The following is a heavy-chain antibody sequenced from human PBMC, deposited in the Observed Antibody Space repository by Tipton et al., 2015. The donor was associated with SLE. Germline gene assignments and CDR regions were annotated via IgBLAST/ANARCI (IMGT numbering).Heavy chain of an antibody. CDR1: GFTFSSCA. J-gene: IGHJ6*02. V-gene: IGHV3-23*01. D-gene: IGHD6-13*01. Sequence: GSLRLSCAASGFTFSSCAMNWVRQAPGKGLEWVSAISASGDNTYYAGSVKGRFTISRDNSKNTLYLQMSTLRAEDTAVYYCVKVRGGTAAGTPLRGLDVWGQGTTVTVSS. CDR2: ISASGDNT. CDR3: VKVRGGTAAGTPLRGLDV.